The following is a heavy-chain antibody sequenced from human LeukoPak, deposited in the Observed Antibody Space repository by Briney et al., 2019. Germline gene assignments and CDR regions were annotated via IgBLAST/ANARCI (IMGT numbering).Heavy chain of an antibody. D-gene: IGHD3-22*01. V-gene: IGHV4-30-2*05. CDR3: ARSDAGYYDSSGYYPLDY. CDR2: IYYSGST. J-gene: IGHJ4*02. Sequence: SETLSLTCAVSGGSISSGGYSWSWIRQPPGKGLEWIGYIYYSGSTYYNPSLKSRVTISVDTSKNQFSLKLSSVTAADTAVYYCARSDAGYYDSSGYYPLDYWGQGTLVTVSS. CDR1: GGSISSGGYS.